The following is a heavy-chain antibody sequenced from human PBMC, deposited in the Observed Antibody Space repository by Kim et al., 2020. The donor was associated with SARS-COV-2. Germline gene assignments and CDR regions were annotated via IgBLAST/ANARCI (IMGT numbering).Heavy chain of an antibody. CDR1: GYTFTSYD. CDR3: ATLRWFGELLGTPWDAFDI. V-gene: IGHV1-8*01. D-gene: IGHD3-10*01. J-gene: IGHJ3*02. CDR2: MNPNSGNT. Sequence: ASVKVSCKASGYTFTSYDINWVRQATGQGLEWMGWMNPNSGNTDYAQKFQGRVTMTRNTSISTAYMELSSLRSEDTAVYYCATLRWFGELLGTPWDAFDIWGQGTMVTVSS.